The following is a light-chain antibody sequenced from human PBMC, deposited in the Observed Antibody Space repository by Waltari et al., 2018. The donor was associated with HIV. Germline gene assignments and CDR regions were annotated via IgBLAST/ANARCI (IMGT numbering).Light chain of an antibody. J-gene: IGLJ3*02. CDR1: RSNTGSNY. Sequence: QSVLTQPPSASGPPGQGVTLSCVVERSNTGSNYVYWYQLLPGTAPQVLIYRNNQRPSGVPDRFSGSKSGASASLTISGLRSADEAVYFCATRDGSLKVFGGGTKLTVL. CDR2: RNN. V-gene: IGLV1-47*01. CDR3: ATRDGSLKV.